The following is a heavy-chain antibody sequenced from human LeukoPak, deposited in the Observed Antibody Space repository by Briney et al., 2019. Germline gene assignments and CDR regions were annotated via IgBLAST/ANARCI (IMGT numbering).Heavy chain of an antibody. D-gene: IGHD5-18*01. CDR1: GGTFSSCA. Sequence: SVKVSCKASGGTFSSCAISWVRQAPGQGLEWMGGIIPIFGTANYAQKFQGRVTITADESTSTAYMELSSLRSEDTAVYYCAGTVDTAMVKGYYFDYWGQGTLVTVSS. V-gene: IGHV1-69*13. CDR3: AGTVDTAMVKGYYFDY. CDR2: IIPIFGTA. J-gene: IGHJ4*02.